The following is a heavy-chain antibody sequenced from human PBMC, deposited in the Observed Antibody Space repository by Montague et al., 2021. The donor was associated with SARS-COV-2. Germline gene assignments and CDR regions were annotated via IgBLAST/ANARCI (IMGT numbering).Heavy chain of an antibody. D-gene: IGHD3-10*01. Sequence: SETLSLTCTVSGGSITRNYYWCWIRQPPGKGVEWVDNNDYSGTTXINPSLESRVTIFVDASKNQFSLNLTSVTAADTAVYYCARPLVRGVSKAFDIWGQGALVIVSS. V-gene: IGHV4-39*01. CDR3: ARPLVRGVSKAFDI. CDR1: GGSITRNYY. J-gene: IGHJ3*02. CDR2: NDYSGTT.